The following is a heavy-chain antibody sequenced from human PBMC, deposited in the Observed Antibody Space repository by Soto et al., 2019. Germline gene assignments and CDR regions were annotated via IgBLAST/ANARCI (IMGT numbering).Heavy chain of an antibody. V-gene: IGHV4-59*12. D-gene: IGHD6-19*01. CDR2: IYESGST. CDR1: GGSISSYY. Sequence: SETLSLTCTVSGGSISSYYWSWIRQPPGKGLEYIGYIYESGSTNYNPSLKSRVTISVDTSKNQFSLKLSSVTAADTAVYYCARAAPEADYYYGMDVWGQGTTVTVSS. J-gene: IGHJ6*02. CDR3: ARAAPEADYYYGMDV.